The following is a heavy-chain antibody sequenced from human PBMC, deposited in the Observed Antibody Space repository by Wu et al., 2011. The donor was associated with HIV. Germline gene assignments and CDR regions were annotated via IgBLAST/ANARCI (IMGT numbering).Heavy chain of an antibody. J-gene: IGHJ4*02. CDR3: AFGGGEILNMYYFNF. Sequence: QVQLVQSGPEVKKPGSSVKVSCRASGGSFNDYAISWVRQAPGQGLEWLGRIIPPFGTSNYAQKFQDRVTITADESTRTVFMELSSLKSDDTAVYYCAFGGGEILNMYYFNFWGQGTLVKVSS. CDR2: IIPPFGTS. D-gene: IGHD3-3*01. CDR1: GGSFNDYA. V-gene: IGHV1-69*15.